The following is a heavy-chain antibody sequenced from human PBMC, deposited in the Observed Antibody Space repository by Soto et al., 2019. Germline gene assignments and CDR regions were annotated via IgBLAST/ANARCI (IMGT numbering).Heavy chain of an antibody. Sequence: GSLRLSCVASGFSFSDYWMSWVRQAPGKGPEWVANIKFDGSERQYVDSVRGRFSISRDNFRNSLFLQMNSLRAGDTAIYYCVKDGGYCSSATCYSPRNHYFDSWGQGTLVTVSS. CDR3: VKDGGYCSSATCYSPRNHYFDS. J-gene: IGHJ4*02. V-gene: IGHV3-7*03. D-gene: IGHD2-2*01. CDR1: GFSFSDYW. CDR2: IKFDGSER.